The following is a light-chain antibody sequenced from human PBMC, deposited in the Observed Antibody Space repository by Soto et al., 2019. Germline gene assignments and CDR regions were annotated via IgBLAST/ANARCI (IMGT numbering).Light chain of an antibody. CDR1: SSDVGGYNY. V-gene: IGLV2-11*01. J-gene: IGLJ1*01. CDR2: DVS. CDR3: CSYAGTYV. Sequence: QSVLTQPRSVSGSPGPSVTISCTGTSSDVGGYNYVSWYQQHPGKAPKLMIYDVSKRPSGVPDRFSGSKSGNTASLTISGLQAEDEADYYCCSYAGTYVFGTGTKVTVL.